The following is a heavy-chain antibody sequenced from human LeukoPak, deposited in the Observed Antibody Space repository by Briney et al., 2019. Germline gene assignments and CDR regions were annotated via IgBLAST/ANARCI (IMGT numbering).Heavy chain of an antibody. Sequence: ASVKVSCKASGDTFTGHYMHWVRQAPGQGLEWMGWIDPNSGGTRYAQNFQGRVTMTRDTSIGTAYMELSRLRSDETAVYYCARGARVDATAGGWFDPWGQGTLVTVSS. CDR1: GDTFTGHY. D-gene: IGHD2-15*01. CDR2: IDPNSGGT. J-gene: IGHJ5*02. V-gene: IGHV1-2*02. CDR3: ARGARVDATAGGWFDP.